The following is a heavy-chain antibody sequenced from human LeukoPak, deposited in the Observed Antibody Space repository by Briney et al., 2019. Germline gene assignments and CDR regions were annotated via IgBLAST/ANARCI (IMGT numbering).Heavy chain of an antibody. CDR3: ARGRAAAGRPHRYYFDY. J-gene: IGHJ4*02. V-gene: IGHV4-34*01. Sequence: PSQTLSLTCAVYGGSFSGYYWSWIRQPPRKGLEWIGEINHSGSTNYNPSLKSRVTISVDTSKNQFSLKLSSVTAADTAVYYCARGRAAAGRPHRYYFDYWGQGTLVTVSS. CDR1: GGSFSGYY. D-gene: IGHD6-13*01. CDR2: INHSGST.